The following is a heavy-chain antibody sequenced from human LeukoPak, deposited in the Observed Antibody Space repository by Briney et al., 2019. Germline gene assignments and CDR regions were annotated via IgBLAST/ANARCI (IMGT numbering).Heavy chain of an antibody. CDR2: IYYSGST. J-gene: IGHJ4*02. Sequence: KPSETLSLTCTVSGGSISSSSYYWGWIRQPPGKGLEWIGSIYYSGSTYYNPSLKSRVTISVDTSKNQFSLKLSSVTVADTAVYYCARHAAYSSSSGGFDYWGQGTLVTVSS. CDR3: ARHAAYSSSSGGFDY. D-gene: IGHD6-6*01. V-gene: IGHV4-39*01. CDR1: GGSISSSSYY.